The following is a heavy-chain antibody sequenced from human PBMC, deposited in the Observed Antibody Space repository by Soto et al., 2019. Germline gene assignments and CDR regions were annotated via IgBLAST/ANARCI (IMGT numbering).Heavy chain of an antibody. CDR2: IYYSGST. V-gene: IGHV4-31*03. Sequence: SETLSLTCTVSGGSISSGGYYWSWIRQHPGKGLEWIGYIYYSGSTYYNPSLKSRVTISVDTSKNQFSLKLSSVTAADTAVYYCTTYSMGLRLKYYYYGMDVWGQGTTVTVSS. D-gene: IGHD5-12*01. CDR3: TTYSMGLRLKYYYYGMDV. CDR1: GGSISSGGYY. J-gene: IGHJ6*02.